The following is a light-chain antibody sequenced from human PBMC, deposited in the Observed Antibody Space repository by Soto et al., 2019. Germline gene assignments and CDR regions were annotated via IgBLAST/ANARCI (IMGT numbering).Light chain of an antibody. CDR2: DAS. J-gene: IGKJ2*01. CDR1: QSVSSY. Sequence: EIVLTQSPATLSLSPGERATLSCWACQSVSSYLAWYQQKPGQAPRLLIYDASNRATGIPARFSGSGSGTDFTLTLSSLEPEDFAVYYCQQRSNWPYTFGQGTKLEIK. CDR3: QQRSNWPYT. V-gene: IGKV3-11*01.